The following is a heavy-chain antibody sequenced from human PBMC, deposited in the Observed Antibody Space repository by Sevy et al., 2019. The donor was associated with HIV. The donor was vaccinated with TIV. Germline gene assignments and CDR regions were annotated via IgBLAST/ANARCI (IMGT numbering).Heavy chain of an antibody. CDR2: IFPGNSDA. D-gene: IGHD3-16*01. V-gene: IGHV5-51*01. J-gene: IGHJ3*02. CDR1: GYWFTSHW. CDR3: VRGGHLPLDAFDI. Sequence: GESLKISCETSGYWFTSHWIGWVRRMPGKGLEWVGIIFPGNSDARYAPSFQGQVPISVDKSISAAYLQWSSLKASDTAIYYCVRGGHLPLDAFDIWGQGTMVTVSS.